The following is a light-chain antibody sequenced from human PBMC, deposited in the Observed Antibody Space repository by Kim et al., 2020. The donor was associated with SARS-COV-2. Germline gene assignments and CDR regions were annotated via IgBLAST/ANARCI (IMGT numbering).Light chain of an antibody. CDR2: GAS. CDR3: KQQGSSSLT. J-gene: IGKJ4*01. V-gene: IGKV3-20*01. CDR1: QSVSSSY. Sequence: EIVLTQSPGTLSLSPGERATLSCRASQSVSSSYLACYQQKPGQAPRLLIYGASIRATGIPDRFSGSGSGTDFTLTISRLEPEDFAVYYCKQQGSSSLTFGGGTKVDIK.